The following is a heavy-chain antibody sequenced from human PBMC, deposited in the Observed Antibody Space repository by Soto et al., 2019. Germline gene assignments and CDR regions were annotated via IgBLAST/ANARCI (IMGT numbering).Heavy chain of an antibody. CDR2: ISGSGGST. CDR1: GFTFSSYA. D-gene: IGHD2-8*01. Sequence: GGSLRLSCAASGFTFSSYAMSWVRQAPGKGLEWVSAISGSGGSTYYADSVKGRFTISRDNSKNTLYLQMNSLRAADTAVYYCARCLHCSNGGRFDPWGQGALVTVSS. J-gene: IGHJ5*02. CDR3: ARCLHCSNGGRFDP. V-gene: IGHV3-23*01.